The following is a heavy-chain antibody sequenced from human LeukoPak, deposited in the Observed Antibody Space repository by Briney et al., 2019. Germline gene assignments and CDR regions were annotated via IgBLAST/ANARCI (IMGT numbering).Heavy chain of an antibody. CDR1: GFTFGDYA. V-gene: IGHV3-49*04. J-gene: IGHJ4*02. Sequence: GGSLRLSCTASGFTFGDYAMTWVRQAPGKGLEWVGFIRSKVYGGTPEYAASVKGRFTISRDDSKGVAYLQMNSLRTEDTAVYYCTRDQTPYYWGQGTLVTVSS. CDR2: IRSKVYGGTP. CDR3: TRDQTPYY.